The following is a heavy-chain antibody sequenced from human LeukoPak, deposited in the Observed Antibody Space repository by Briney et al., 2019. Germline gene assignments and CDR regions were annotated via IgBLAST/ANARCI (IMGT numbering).Heavy chain of an antibody. Sequence: GGSLRLSCAASGFTFDSYAMSWVRQAPGRGLEWVSAISGSGGSTYYADSLKGRFTISRDNFENTVHLQMNSLRAEDTAVYYCARENEYAIGGWLDPWGQGTLVTVSS. D-gene: IGHD2-8*01. V-gene: IGHV3-23*01. J-gene: IGHJ5*02. CDR2: ISGSGGST. CDR3: ARENEYAIGGWLDP. CDR1: GFTFDSYA.